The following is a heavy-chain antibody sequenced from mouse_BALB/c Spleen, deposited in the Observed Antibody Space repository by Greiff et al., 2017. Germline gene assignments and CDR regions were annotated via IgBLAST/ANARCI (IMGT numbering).Heavy chain of an antibody. CDR3: TRDLITTVVGDY. CDR2: IYPGSGST. Sequence: LKQPGSELVRPGASVKLSCKASGYTFTSYWMHWVKQRPGQGLEWIGNIYPGSGSTNYDEKFKSKATLTVDTSSSTAYMQLSSLTSEDSAVYYCTRDLITTVVGDYWGQGTTLTVSS. CDR1: GYTFTSYW. D-gene: IGHD1-1*01. J-gene: IGHJ2*01. V-gene: IGHV1S22*01.